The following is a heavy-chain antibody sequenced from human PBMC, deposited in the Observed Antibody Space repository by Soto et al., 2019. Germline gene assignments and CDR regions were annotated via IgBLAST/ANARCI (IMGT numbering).Heavy chain of an antibody. J-gene: IGHJ4*02. V-gene: IGHV6-1*01. Sequence: PSQTLSLTCAISGDSVSSNSAAWNWIRQSPSRGLEWLGRTYYRSKWYNDYAVSVKSRITINPDTSKNQFSLQLNSVTPEDTAVYYCARDLSLEYQLLLYAFYYFDYWGQGTLVTVSS. CDR2: TYYRSKWYN. D-gene: IGHD2-2*01. CDR3: ARDLSLEYQLLLYAFYYFDY. CDR1: GDSVSSNSAA.